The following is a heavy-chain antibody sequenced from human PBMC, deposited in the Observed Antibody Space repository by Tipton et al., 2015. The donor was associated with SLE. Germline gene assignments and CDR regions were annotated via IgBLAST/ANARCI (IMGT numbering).Heavy chain of an antibody. J-gene: IGHJ4*02. CDR1: GYSISSAYY. CDR3: ARQNRDYGSGSYYNSGNFFDS. CDR2: VYHSGTT. D-gene: IGHD3-10*01. Sequence: TLSLTCAVSGYSISSAYYWGWIRQPPGKGLEWIGTVYHSGTTYYSPSLKSRVTMSVDTSKNQFSLKLTSVTAADTAVYYCARQNRDYGSGSYYNSGNFFDSWGQGTLVTVSS. V-gene: IGHV4-38-2*01.